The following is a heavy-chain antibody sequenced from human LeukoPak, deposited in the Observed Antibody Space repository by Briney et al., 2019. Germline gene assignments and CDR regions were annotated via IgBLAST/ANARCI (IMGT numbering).Heavy chain of an antibody. J-gene: IGHJ6*04. D-gene: IGHD3-3*01. Sequence: SETLSLTCAVYGGSFSGYYWSWIRQPPGKGLEWIGEINHSGSTNYNPSLKSRVTISVDTSKNQFSLKLSSVTAADTAVYYCARDNAYDFWSGYYVDVWGKGTTVTVSS. CDR1: GGSFSGYY. CDR3: ARDNAYDFWSGYYVDV. V-gene: IGHV4-34*01. CDR2: INHSGST.